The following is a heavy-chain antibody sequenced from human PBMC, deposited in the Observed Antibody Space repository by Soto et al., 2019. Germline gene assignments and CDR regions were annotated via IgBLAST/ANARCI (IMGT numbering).Heavy chain of an antibody. CDR1: GGTFSSYA. J-gene: IGHJ5*02. V-gene: IGHV1-69*12. CDR3: AIDRGTSSGYYPYWFDP. Sequence: QVQLVQSGAEVKKPGSSVKVSCKASGGTFSSYAITWVRQAPGQGLEWMGGSIPIFGTANYAQKFQGRVTITADESTSTAYMELSSLRSEDTAVYYCAIDRGTSSGYYPYWFDPWGQGTLVTVSS. CDR2: SIPIFGTA. D-gene: IGHD3-22*01.